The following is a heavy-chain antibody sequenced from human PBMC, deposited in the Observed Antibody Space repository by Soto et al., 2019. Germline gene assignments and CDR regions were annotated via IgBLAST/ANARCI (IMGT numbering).Heavy chain of an antibody. J-gene: IGHJ3*02. Sequence: EVQLLESGGGLVQPGGSLRLSCAASGFTFSSYAMSWVRQAPGKGLEWVSAISGSGGSTYYADSVTGRFTISRDNSKNTLYLQMNSLRAEDTAVYYCAKDRGGFEDAFDIWGQGTMVTVSS. V-gene: IGHV3-23*01. CDR3: AKDRGGFEDAFDI. CDR1: GFTFSSYA. D-gene: IGHD3-16*01. CDR2: ISGSGGST.